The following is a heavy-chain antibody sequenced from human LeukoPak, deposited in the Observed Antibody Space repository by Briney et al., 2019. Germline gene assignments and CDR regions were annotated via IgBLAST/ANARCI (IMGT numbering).Heavy chain of an antibody. D-gene: IGHD2-21*02. J-gene: IGHJ3*02. Sequence: GGSLRLSCAASGFTFSSYELNWVRQAPGKGLEWVSYISDIGTTQPYADSVKGRFTISRDNAKNSLYLQMNSLTAEDTAVYYCARDRSKVTAYDDALDIWGQGTMVIVSS. CDR2: ISDIGTTQ. CDR1: GFTFSSYE. CDR3: ARDRSKVTAYDDALDI. V-gene: IGHV3-48*03.